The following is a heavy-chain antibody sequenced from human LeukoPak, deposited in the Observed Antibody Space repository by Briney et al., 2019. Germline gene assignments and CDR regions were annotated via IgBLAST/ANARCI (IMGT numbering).Heavy chain of an antibody. J-gene: IGHJ4*02. CDR1: GFTFSSYA. CDR2: ISGSGGST. D-gene: IGHD1-26*01. CDR3: AKDIVGATTISYYFDY. V-gene: IGHV3-23*01. Sequence: GGSRRLSCAASGFTFSSYAMSWVRQAPGRGLEWVSAISGSGGSTYYADSVKGRFTISRDNSKNTLYLQMNSLRAEDTAVYYCAKDIVGATTISYYFDYWGQGTLATVSS.